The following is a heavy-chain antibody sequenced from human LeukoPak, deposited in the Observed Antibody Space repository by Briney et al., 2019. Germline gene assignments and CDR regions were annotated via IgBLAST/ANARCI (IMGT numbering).Heavy chain of an antibody. CDR1: GGSISSYY. D-gene: IGHD3-10*01. CDR2: INHSGST. CDR3: ARAASVIYGSGENWFDP. J-gene: IGHJ5*02. V-gene: IGHV4-34*01. Sequence: SETLSLTCTVSGGSISSYYWSWIRQPPGKGLEWIGEINHSGSTNYNPSLKSRVTISVDTSKNQFSLKLSSVTAADTAVYYCARAASVIYGSGENWFDPWGQGTLVTVSS.